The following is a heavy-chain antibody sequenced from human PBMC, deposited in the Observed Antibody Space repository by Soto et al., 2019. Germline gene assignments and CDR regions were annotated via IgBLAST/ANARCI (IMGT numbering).Heavy chain of an antibody. CDR2: ISSSSSTT. CDR1: GFTFSTYS. J-gene: IGHJ4*02. V-gene: IGHV3-48*01. CDR3: ALGKFDY. Sequence: GGSLRLSCAASGFTFSTYSMNWVRQAPGKGLEWVSYISSSSSTTYYADSVKGRITISRDNAKNSLFLQMNSLRAEDTAVYYCALGKFDYWGQGTLVTVSS.